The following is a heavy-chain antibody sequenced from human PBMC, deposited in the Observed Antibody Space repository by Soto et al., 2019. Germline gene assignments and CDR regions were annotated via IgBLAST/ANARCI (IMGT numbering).Heavy chain of an antibody. CDR2: ISGSGGNT. D-gene: IGHD2-15*01. V-gene: IGHV3-23*01. Sequence: GGSLRLSCAASGFTFSSFAVNWVRQSPGKGLEWVSGISGSGGNTYYADSVKGRFTISRDNSKNTLSLQMNSLRAEDTGVYYCAKGGDDCSGGTCYYFYYGMDVWGQGTTVTVSS. J-gene: IGHJ6*02. CDR1: GFTFSSFA. CDR3: AKGGDDCSGGTCYYFYYGMDV.